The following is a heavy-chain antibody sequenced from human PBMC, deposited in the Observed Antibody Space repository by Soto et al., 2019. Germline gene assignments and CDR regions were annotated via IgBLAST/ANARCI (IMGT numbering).Heavy chain of an antibody. V-gene: IGHV4-31*03. D-gene: IGHD3-9*01. CDR1: GGSISSGGYY. CDR3: ARGRHILTGYYRDLNYGMDV. Sequence: SETLSLTCTVSGGSISSGGYYWSWIRQHPGKGLEWIGYIYYSGSTYYNPSLKSRVTISVDTSKNQFSLKLSSVTAADTAVYYCARGRHILTGYYRDLNYGMDVWGQGTTVT. J-gene: IGHJ6*02. CDR2: IYYSGST.